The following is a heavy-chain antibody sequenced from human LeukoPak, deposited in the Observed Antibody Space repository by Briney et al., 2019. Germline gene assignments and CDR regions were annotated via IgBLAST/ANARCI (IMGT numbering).Heavy chain of an antibody. CDR1: GGSFSGYY. D-gene: IGHD6-6*01. J-gene: IGHJ5*02. CDR2: INHSGST. CDR3: ARGRPRCIAARPLRWFDP. V-gene: IGHV4-34*01. Sequence: SETLSLTCAVYGGSFSGYYWSWIRQPPGKGLEWIGEINHSGSTNYNPSLKSRVTISVDTSKNQFSLKLSSVTAADTAVYYCARGRPRCIAARPLRWFDPWGQGTLVTVSS.